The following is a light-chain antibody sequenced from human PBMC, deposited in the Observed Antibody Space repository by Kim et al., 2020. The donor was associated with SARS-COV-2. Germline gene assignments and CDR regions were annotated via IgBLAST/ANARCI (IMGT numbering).Light chain of an antibody. CDR3: HQYGSPPST. Sequence: SPGEKATHAGRASRGVTSNYLAWDQQKPGQAPRLLIYIASSRATGIPDRFSGSGSGTEFTLTISRLEPEDFAVYYCHQYGSPPSTFGQGTRLEIK. CDR1: RGVTSNY. J-gene: IGKJ5*01. CDR2: IAS. V-gene: IGKV3-20*01.